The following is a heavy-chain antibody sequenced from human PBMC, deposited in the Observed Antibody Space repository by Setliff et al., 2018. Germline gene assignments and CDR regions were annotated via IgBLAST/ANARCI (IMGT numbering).Heavy chain of an antibody. J-gene: IGHJ4*02. CDR3: ARGGTYRYFDY. Sequence: PSETLSLTCTVSGGSVNSGYDNWNWLRQPAGKGLEWIGHINRRGSTNFSPSLKSRVTMSVDTSKTQFSLKLNSMTTADTAVYYCARGGTYRYFDYWGQGTLVTVSS. V-gene: IGHV4-61*10. CDR2: INRRGST. CDR1: GGSVNSGYDN.